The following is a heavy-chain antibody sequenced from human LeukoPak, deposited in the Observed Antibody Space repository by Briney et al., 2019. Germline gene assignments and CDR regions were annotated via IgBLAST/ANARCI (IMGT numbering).Heavy chain of an antibody. V-gene: IGHV3-23*01. Sequence: PGGSLRLSCAASGFTFSSYAMSWVRQAPGKGLEWVSAISGSGGSTYYADSVKGRFTISRDNSKNTLYLQMNSLRAEDTAVYYCARTYSSSRAHYYYYYYMGVWGKGTTVTISS. D-gene: IGHD6-13*01. CDR3: ARTYSSSRAHYYYYYYMGV. CDR2: ISGSGGST. CDR1: GFTFSSYA. J-gene: IGHJ6*03.